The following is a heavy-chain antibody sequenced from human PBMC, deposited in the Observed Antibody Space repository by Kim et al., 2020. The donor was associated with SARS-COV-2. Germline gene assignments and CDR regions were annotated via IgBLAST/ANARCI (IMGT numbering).Heavy chain of an antibody. V-gene: IGHV4-59*01. CDR3: ARVRHLFCSSTSCPIGYYYMDV. J-gene: IGHJ6*03. CDR1: GGSISSYY. CDR2: IYYSGST. D-gene: IGHD2-2*01. Sequence: SETLSLTCTVSGGSISSYYWSWIRQPPGKGLEWIGYIYYSGSTNYNPSLKSRVTISVDTSKNQFSLKLSSVTAADTAVYYCARVRHLFCSSTSCPIGYYYMDVWGKGTTVTVSS.